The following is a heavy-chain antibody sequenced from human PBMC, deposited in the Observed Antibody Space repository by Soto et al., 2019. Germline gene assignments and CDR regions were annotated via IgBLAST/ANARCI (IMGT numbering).Heavy chain of an antibody. Sequence: PSETLSLTCTVSGASISSGGYYWSWIRQHPGKGLEWIGYIYYSGSTYYNPSLKSRVTISVDTSKNQFSLKLSSVTAADTAVYYCARDAGYSGHDYESDYYYGMDVWGQGTTVTVSS. CDR2: IYYSGST. V-gene: IGHV4-31*03. CDR1: GASISSGGYY. J-gene: IGHJ6*02. D-gene: IGHD5-12*01. CDR3: ARDAGYSGHDYESDYYYGMDV.